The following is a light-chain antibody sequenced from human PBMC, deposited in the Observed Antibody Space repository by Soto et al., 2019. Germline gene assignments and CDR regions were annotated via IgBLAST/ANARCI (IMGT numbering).Light chain of an antibody. J-gene: IGKJ3*01. V-gene: IGKV1-5*01. CDR3: QQYKNYLT. CDR2: DAS. CDR1: QSISTW. Sequence: DIQMTQSPSTLSASVGDRVTITCRASQSISTWLAWYQQKPGKAPKVLIYDASSLESGVASRFIGSGSGTEFTLTISSLQPDDFATYYCQQYKNYLTFGPGTKVDIK.